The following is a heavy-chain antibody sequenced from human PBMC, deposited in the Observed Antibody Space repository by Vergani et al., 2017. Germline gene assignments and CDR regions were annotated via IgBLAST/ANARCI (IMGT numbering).Heavy chain of an antibody. CDR1: GFTFSTDG. CDR3: ARGAVYCSSTRCPPTLRNYYYYIDV. D-gene: IGHD2-2*01. Sequence: QVQLVESGGGVVQPGRSLRLSCAASGFTFSTDGLHWVRQAPGKGLEWVAVIWYDGSNKYYADSGKGRFTVSRDNSKNTLYLQMNGRRSEDTAVYYCARGAVYCSSTRCPPTLRNYYYYIDVWGKGTTVTVSS. J-gene: IGHJ6*03. V-gene: IGHV3-33*01. CDR2: IWYDGSNK.